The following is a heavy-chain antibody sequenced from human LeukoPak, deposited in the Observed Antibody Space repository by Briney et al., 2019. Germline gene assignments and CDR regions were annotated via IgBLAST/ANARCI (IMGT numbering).Heavy chain of an antibody. CDR3: AKVGFGELPQERIDY. D-gene: IGHD3-10*01. CDR2: ISGSGGST. Sequence: PGGSLRLSCAASGFTFSSYAMSWVRQAPGKGLEWVSAISGSGGSTYYADSVKGLITISRDNSENTLYLQMNSLRAEDTAVYYCAKVGFGELPQERIDYWGQGTLVTVSS. CDR1: GFTFSSYA. J-gene: IGHJ4*02. V-gene: IGHV3-23*01.